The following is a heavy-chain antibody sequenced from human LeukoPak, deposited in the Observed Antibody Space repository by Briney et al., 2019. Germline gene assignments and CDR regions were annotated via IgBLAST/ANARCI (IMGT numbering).Heavy chain of an antibody. D-gene: IGHD3-16*02. V-gene: IGHV4-34*01. CDR3: ARLFGGVIA. Sequence: PSETLSLTCAVYGGSFSGYYWSWIRQPPGKGLEWIGEINHSGNTNYNPSLKSRVTISVDTSKNQFSLKLSSVTAADTAVYYCARLFGGVIAWGRGTLVTVSS. CDR2: INHSGNT. CDR1: GGSFSGYY. J-gene: IGHJ5*02.